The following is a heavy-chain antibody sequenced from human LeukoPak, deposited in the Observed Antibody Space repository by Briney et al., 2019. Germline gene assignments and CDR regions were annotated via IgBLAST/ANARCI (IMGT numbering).Heavy chain of an antibody. Sequence: PSETLSLTCTVSGGSISSYYWSWIRQPPGKGLAWIGYIYYSGSTNYNPSLKRRVTISVDTSKNQFSLKLSSVTAADTAVYYCARGGIAAAQDYWGQGTLVTVPS. CDR1: GGSISSYY. V-gene: IGHV4-59*08. CDR3: ARGGIAAAQDY. J-gene: IGHJ4*02. CDR2: IYYSGST. D-gene: IGHD6-13*01.